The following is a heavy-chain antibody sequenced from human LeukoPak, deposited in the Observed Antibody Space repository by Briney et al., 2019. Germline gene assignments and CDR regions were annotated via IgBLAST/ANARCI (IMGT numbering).Heavy chain of an antibody. V-gene: IGHV4-39*01. J-gene: IGHJ4*02. CDR3: ASPHEYCGGDCGFDY. Sequence: SETLSLTCTVSGSSVSSSLYYWAWIRQSPGKGLEWIGSIYYNGSPHYNPSLKSRVTISVDMSKSQFSLKLTSVTAADTAVYYCASPHEYCGGDCGFDYWGQGTLVTVSS. CDR1: GSSVSSSLYY. D-gene: IGHD2-21*02. CDR2: IYYNGSP.